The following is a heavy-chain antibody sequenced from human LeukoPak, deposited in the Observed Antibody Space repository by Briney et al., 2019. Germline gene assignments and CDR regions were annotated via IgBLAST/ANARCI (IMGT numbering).Heavy chain of an antibody. CDR1: GYTFTGYY. CDR2: INPNSGGT. J-gene: IGHJ4*02. V-gene: IGHV1-2*02. CDR3: ARDDPDYYDSSGYYY. Sequence: ASVKVSCKASGYTFTGYYMHWVRQAPGQGLEWVGWINPNSGGTNYAQKFQGRVTMTRDTSISTAYMELSRLRSDDTAVYYCARDDPDYYDSSGYYYWGQGTLVTVSS. D-gene: IGHD3-22*01.